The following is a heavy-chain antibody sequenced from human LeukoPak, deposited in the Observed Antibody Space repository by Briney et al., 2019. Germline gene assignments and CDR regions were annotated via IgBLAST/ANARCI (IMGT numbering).Heavy chain of an antibody. CDR2: IYTSGST. D-gene: IGHD5-18*01. Sequence: SQTLSLTLTLSGGSSSSYYCCWIRQPAGNRLEWIGRIYTSGSTNYNPSLKSRVTMSVDTSKNQFSLKLSSVTAADTAVYYCARGLRGYSYGQDYWGQGTLVTVSS. CDR3: ARGLRGYSYGQDY. CDR1: GGSSSSYY. V-gene: IGHV4-4*07. J-gene: IGHJ4*02.